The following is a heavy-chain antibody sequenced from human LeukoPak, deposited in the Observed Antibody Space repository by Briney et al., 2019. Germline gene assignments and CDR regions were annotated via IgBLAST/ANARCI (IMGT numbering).Heavy chain of an antibody. D-gene: IGHD3-22*01. CDR2: ISYDGSNK. Sequence: GGSLRLSCAASGFTFSSYGMHWVRQAPGKGLEWVAVISYDGSNKYYADSVKGRFTISRDNSKNTLYLQMNSLRAEDTAVYYCAKDYYDSSGGAFDIWGQGTMVTVSS. CDR1: GFTFSSYG. V-gene: IGHV3-30*18. CDR3: AKDYYDSSGGAFDI. J-gene: IGHJ3*02.